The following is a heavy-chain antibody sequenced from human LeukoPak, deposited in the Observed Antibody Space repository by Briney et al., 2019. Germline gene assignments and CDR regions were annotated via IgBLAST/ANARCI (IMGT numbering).Heavy chain of an antibody. Sequence: GSLRLSCAASGFTFSSYAMSWVRQAPGKGLEWVSAISGSGGSTYYADSVKGRFTISRDSSKNTLYLQMNNLRADDTAVYYCVGQTHKDYWGQGTLVTVSS. J-gene: IGHJ4*02. CDR1: GFTFSSYA. CDR3: VGQTHKDY. CDR2: ISGSGGST. V-gene: IGHV3-23*01.